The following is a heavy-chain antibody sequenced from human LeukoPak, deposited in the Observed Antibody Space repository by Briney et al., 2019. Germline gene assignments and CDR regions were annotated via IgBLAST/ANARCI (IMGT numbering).Heavy chain of an antibody. CDR1: GFTFSYYS. CDR3: ARDHGYAFDY. V-gene: IGHV3-48*02. Sequence: PGGSLRLSCVASGFTFSYYSMNWVRQAPGKGLEWVSYINSISGEIWYADSVKGRFTISRDDAKNSLYPQMNSLRDEDTAVYYCARDHGYAFDYWGQGTLVTVSS. CDR2: INSISGEI. D-gene: IGHD5-12*01. J-gene: IGHJ4*02.